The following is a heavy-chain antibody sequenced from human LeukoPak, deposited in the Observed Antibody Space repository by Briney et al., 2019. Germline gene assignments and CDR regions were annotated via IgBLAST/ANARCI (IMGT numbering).Heavy chain of an antibody. Sequence: GGSLRLSCAASGFTFSDYYMSWIRQAPGKGLEWVSDISGSGDSKFYADSVKGRFTISRDNAKKSLYLQMNSLRAEDTAVYYCVGRTYSNYFFDYWGQGTQVTVSS. V-gene: IGHV3-11*01. CDR1: GFTFSDYY. J-gene: IGHJ4*02. D-gene: IGHD4-11*01. CDR3: VGRTYSNYFFDY. CDR2: ISGSGDSK.